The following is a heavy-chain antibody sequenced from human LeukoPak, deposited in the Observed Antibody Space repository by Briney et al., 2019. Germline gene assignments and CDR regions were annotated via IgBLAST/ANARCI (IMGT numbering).Heavy chain of an antibody. Sequence: SETLSLTCTVSGGSISSYYWSWIRQPPGKGLEWIGYIYYSGSTNYNPSLKSRVTISVDTSKNQFSLKLSSVTAADTAVYYCARDEAVAARPVYYYYYYMDVWGKGTTVTVSS. V-gene: IGHV4-59*01. CDR2: IYYSGST. CDR1: GGSISSYY. J-gene: IGHJ6*03. D-gene: IGHD6-6*01. CDR3: ARDEAVAARPVYYYYYYMDV.